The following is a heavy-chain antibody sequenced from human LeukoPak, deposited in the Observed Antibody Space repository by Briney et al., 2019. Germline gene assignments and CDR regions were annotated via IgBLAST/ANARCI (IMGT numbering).Heavy chain of an antibody. CDR1: GFTFDDYG. Sequence: PGGSLRLSCAASGFTFDDYGMSWVRQAPGKGLEWVSGINWNGGSTGYADSVKGRFTISRDNAKNSLYLQMNSLRAEDTALYYCAREYGGVGFGMIWYGMDVWGQGTTVTVYS. D-gene: IGHD3-10*01. CDR3: AREYGGVGFGMIWYGMDV. CDR2: INWNGGST. J-gene: IGHJ6*02. V-gene: IGHV3-20*04.